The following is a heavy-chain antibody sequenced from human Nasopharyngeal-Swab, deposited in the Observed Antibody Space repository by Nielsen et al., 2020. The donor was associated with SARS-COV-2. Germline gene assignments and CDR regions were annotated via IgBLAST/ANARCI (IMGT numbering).Heavy chain of an antibody. J-gene: IGHJ4*02. CDR2: ITSTSSTI. Sequence: VRQAPGKGLEWVSYITSTSSTIYYADSVKGRFTISRDNAKNSLSLQINSLRAEDTAMYYCVSSYYGSAYWDQGTLVTVSS. D-gene: IGHD3-10*01. V-gene: IGHV3-48*04. CDR3: VSSYYGSAY.